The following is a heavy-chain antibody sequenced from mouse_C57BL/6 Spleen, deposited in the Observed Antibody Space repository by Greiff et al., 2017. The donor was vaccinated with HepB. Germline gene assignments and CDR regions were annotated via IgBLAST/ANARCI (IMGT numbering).Heavy chain of an antibody. V-gene: IGHV3-6*01. CDR3: ARASTVVNWYFDV. CDR1: GYSITSGYY. D-gene: IGHD1-1*01. J-gene: IGHJ1*03. Sequence: VQLKESGPGLVKPSQSLSLTCSVTGYSITSGYYWNWIRQFPGNKLEWMGYISYDGNNNYNPSLKNRISITRDTSKNQFFLKLNSVTTEDTATYYCARASTVVNWYFDVWGTGTTVTVSS. CDR2: ISYDGNN.